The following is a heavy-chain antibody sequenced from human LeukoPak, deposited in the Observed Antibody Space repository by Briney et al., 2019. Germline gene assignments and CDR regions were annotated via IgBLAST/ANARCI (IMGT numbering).Heavy chain of an antibody. V-gene: IGHV3-7*03. D-gene: IGHD1/OR15-1a*01. J-gene: IGHJ6*04. CDR3: AGGNSMDV. CDR1: GFPFSNSW. Sequence: HPGGSLRLSCAVSGFPFSNSWMYWVRQAPGKGLEGVANIKKDGSGISYVDSVKGRFIISRDNARNSLYLQMNSLRVEDTAVYFCAGGNSMDVWGKGTAVTVSS. CDR2: IKKDGSGI.